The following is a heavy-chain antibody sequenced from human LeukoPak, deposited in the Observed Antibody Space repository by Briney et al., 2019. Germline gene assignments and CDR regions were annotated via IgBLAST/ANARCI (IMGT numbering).Heavy chain of an antibody. CDR1: EFTFSSYP. Sequence: GGALRLCCAASEFTFSSYPVDWVRQAPGKGLEFVAAISSEGGSTYYANSVKGRFTISRDNSKNTLYLQMGSLRPEDMAVYYCARVKNYAYDYWGQGTLVTVSS. J-gene: IGHJ4*02. D-gene: IGHD2-2*01. CDR2: ISSEGGST. V-gene: IGHV3-64*01. CDR3: ARVKNYAYDY.